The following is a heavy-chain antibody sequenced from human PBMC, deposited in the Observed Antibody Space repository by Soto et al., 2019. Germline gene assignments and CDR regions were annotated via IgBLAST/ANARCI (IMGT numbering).Heavy chain of an antibody. D-gene: IGHD2-2*01. CDR1: GFSFSYYG. CDR3: AKDLGYCTSSSTCGKIYYHDGIDV. CDR2: ISHDGNNK. V-gene: IGHV3-30*18. J-gene: IGHJ6*02. Sequence: QVQLVESGGGVVQPGRSLRLSCVGSGFSFSYYGMHWVRQAPGKGLEWVAVISHDGNNKYYADSNKYYADNVKGRFTISRDNSKNTLYLQMNSLRPEDTAVYYCAKDLGYCTSSSTCGKIYYHDGIDVWGQGTTVTVSS.